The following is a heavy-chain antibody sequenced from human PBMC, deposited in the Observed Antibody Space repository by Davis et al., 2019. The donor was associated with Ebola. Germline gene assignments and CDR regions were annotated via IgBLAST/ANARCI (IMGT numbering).Heavy chain of an antibody. CDR3: VRDPALVVTGGGWFFGL. CDR2: ISITGGSS. D-gene: IGHD2-21*02. J-gene: IGHJ2*01. Sequence: GESLKISCAASGFTFSSYAMTWVRQAPGKGLEWVSSISITGGSSYYADSVKGRFTVSRDNAKNSLYLQMNSLRAEDTAVYYCVRDPALVVTGGGWFFGLWGRGTLVTVSS. V-gene: IGHV3-23*01. CDR1: GFTFSSYA.